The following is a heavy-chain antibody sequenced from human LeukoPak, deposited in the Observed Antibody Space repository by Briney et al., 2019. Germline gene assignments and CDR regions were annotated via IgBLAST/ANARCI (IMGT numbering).Heavy chain of an antibody. Sequence: GASVKVSCKASGYTFTSYGISWVRQAPGQGLEWMGWISAYNGNTNYAQKLQGRVTMTTDTSTSTAYMELRSLRSDDTVVYYCASALYHGELVAFDIWGQGTMVTVSS. J-gene: IGHJ3*02. D-gene: IGHD1-1*01. V-gene: IGHV1-18*01. CDR3: ASALYHGELVAFDI. CDR2: ISAYNGNT. CDR1: GYTFTSYG.